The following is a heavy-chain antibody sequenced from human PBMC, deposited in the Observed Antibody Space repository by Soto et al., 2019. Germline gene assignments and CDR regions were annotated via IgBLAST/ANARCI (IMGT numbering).Heavy chain of an antibody. D-gene: IGHD2-2*01. Sequence: SETLSLTCTVSGGSISSVSYYWGWIRQPPGKGLEWIGSIYYSGSAYYSPSLKSRVTMSVDTSKNQLSLKLSSVTAADTAVYYCARLHCNSPNCVPLDPWGQGTLVTISS. V-gene: IGHV4-39*01. CDR2: IYYSGSA. J-gene: IGHJ5*02. CDR1: GGSISSVSYY. CDR3: ARLHCNSPNCVPLDP.